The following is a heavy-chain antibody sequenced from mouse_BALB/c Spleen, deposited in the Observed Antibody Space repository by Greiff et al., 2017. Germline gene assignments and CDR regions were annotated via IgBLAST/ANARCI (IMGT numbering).Heavy chain of an antibody. CDR1: GYTFTNYW. CDR3: ARRTYYSNYVEGVDY. CDR2: IYPGGGYT. V-gene: IGHV1-63*02. D-gene: IGHD2-5*01. Sequence: VQLQQSGAELVRPGTSVKISCKASGYTFTNYWLGWVKQRPGHGLEWIGDIYPGGGYTNYNEKFKGKATLTADTSSSTAYMQLSSLTSEDSAVYFCARRTYYSNYVEGVDYWGQGTTLTVSS. J-gene: IGHJ2*01.